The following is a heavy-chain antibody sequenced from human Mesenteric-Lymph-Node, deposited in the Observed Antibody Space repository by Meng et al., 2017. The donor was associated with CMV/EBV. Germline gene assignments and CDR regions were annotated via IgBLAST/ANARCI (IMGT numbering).Heavy chain of an antibody. Sequence: LSLTCAASGFTFSSSAMHWVRQAPGKGLEWVAVISYDGSNKYYADSVKGRFTISRDNSKNTLYLQMNSLRAEDTAVYYCARRGDAFDIWGQGTMVTVSS. D-gene: IGHD3-10*01. J-gene: IGHJ3*02. CDR1: GFTFSSSA. CDR2: ISYDGSNK. V-gene: IGHV3-30-3*01. CDR3: ARRGDAFDI.